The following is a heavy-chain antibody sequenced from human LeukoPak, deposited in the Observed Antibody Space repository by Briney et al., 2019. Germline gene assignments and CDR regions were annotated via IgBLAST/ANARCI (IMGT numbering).Heavy chain of an antibody. CDR1: GDSISSNDYF. Sequence: SETLSLTCTVSGDSISSNDYFWGWIRQPPGKGLEWIGYIHYSGSTNNNPSLKSRVTISVDTSKNQFSLKLTSVTAADTAVYYCARNYDFWSGYLDYWGQGTLVTVSS. CDR3: ARNYDFWSGYLDY. V-gene: IGHV4-61*05. J-gene: IGHJ4*02. D-gene: IGHD3-3*01. CDR2: IHYSGST.